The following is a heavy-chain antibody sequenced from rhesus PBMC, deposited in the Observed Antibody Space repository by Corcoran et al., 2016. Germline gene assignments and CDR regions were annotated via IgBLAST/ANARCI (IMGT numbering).Heavy chain of an antibody. CDR2: ISGSGGST. Sequence: QLQLQESGPGLVKPSETLSLTCAVSGGSISSNYWSWIRQPPGKGLECFGRISGSGGSTASHPSLKSRVTLATDSSKNQFFLKLSSVTAADTAVYYCARDETLAAYSWSYFDAFDFWSQGLRVTVSS. J-gene: IGHJ3*01. CDR3: ARDETLAAYSWSYFDAFDF. D-gene: IGHD1-44*02. V-gene: IGHV4-173*01. CDR1: GGSISSNY.